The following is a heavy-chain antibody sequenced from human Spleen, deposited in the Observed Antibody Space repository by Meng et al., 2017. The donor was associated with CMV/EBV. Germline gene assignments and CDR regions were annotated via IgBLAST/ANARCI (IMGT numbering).Heavy chain of an antibody. CDR3: ARVGEGSGSSGGMDV. CDR1: GFTFSTYW. D-gene: IGHD3-10*01. J-gene: IGHJ6*02. Sequence: GESLKISCAASGFTFSTYWMHWVRQAPGKGLVWVSHISSAIYYADSVKGRFTISRDNAENSLFLQMNSLRVEDTAVYYCARVGEGSGSSGGMDVWGQGTTVTVSS. V-gene: IGHV3-69-1*02. CDR2: ISSAI.